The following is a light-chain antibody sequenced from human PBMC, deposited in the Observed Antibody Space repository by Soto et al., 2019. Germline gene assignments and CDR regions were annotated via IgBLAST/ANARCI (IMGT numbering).Light chain of an antibody. V-gene: IGKV3-15*01. CDR3: QQYQNSPLT. J-gene: IGKJ4*01. CDR1: PSDSSN. CDR2: GAS. Sequence: ELGFAPSPGAPGLAPGGRATLSWMASPSDSSNLAWYQQKPGQAPRLLISGASTRDTGIPARFSGSGSGTEFTLSISSLQSEDVAVYYCQQYQNSPLTFGGGTKVAIK.